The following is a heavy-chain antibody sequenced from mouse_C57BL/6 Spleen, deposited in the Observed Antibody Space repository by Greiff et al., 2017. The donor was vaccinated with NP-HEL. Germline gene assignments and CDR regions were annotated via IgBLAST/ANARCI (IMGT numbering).Heavy chain of an antibody. D-gene: IGHD1-1*02. CDR2: IYPGSGNT. CDR3: ARQEVGDWYFDV. Sequence: QVQLQQSGPELVKPGASVKISCKASGYTFTDYYINWVKQRPGQGLEWIGWIYPGSGNTKYNEKFKGKAYMQLSSLTSEDSAVYFCARQEVGDWYFDVWGTGTTVTVSS. CDR1: GYTFTDYY. V-gene: IGHV1-84*01. J-gene: IGHJ1*03.